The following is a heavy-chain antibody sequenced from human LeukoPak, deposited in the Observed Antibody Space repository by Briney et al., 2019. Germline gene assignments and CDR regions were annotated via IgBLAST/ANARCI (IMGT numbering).Heavy chain of an antibody. J-gene: IGHJ4*02. D-gene: IGHD3-3*02. Sequence: GEPLRLSCAASGLTPRSCGMTWVRQAPGKGLEWVSGISGSGDSTYYADSVKGRFTISRDNSKSMLFLQMNSLRAEDTATYYCAARPTSEALAPSDFWGQGTLVTVSS. CDR1: GLTPRSCG. V-gene: IGHV3-23*01. CDR2: ISGSGDST. CDR3: AARPTSEALAPSDF.